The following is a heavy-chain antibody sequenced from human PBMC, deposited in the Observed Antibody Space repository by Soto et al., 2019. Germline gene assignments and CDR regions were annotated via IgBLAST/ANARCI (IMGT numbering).Heavy chain of an antibody. CDR1: GFTFSNYW. D-gene: IGHD3-10*02. Sequence: GGSLRLSCAASGFTFSNYWMSWVRQAPGKGLEWVANMKPDGSEKYYVDSVRGRFTISRDNAQNSVDLQMNSLRAEDTAIYYCARAGDHYDNYYVRHDYWGQGTLVTVSS. V-gene: IGHV3-7*03. CDR2: MKPDGSEK. J-gene: IGHJ4*02. CDR3: ARAGDHYDNYYVRHDY.